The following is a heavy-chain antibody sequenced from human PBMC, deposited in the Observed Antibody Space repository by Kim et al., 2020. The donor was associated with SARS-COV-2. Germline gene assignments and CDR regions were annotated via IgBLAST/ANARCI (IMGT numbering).Heavy chain of an antibody. Sequence: RKSQGRVTIARDTATSTVYMELSSLRSEDTALYYCARGTELRFSTGWFDPWGQGTLVTVSS. V-gene: IGHV1-46*01. CDR3: ARGTELRFSTGWFDP. D-gene: IGHD3-3*01. J-gene: IGHJ5*02.